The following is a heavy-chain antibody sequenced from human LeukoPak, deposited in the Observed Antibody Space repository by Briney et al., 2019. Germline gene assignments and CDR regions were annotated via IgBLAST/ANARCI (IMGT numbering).Heavy chain of an antibody. CDR2: IRYDESNT. CDR1: GFIFSDYG. Sequence: GGSLRLSCAASGFIFSDYGIHWVRQAPGEGLEWVAFIRYDESNTYYGDSVKGRFTISRDNSKNTVYLQMNSLRAEDTAVYYCARGLTYGPYINFDYWGQGTLVTVSS. D-gene: IGHD4-17*01. CDR3: ARGLTYGPYINFDY. J-gene: IGHJ4*02. V-gene: IGHV3-30*02.